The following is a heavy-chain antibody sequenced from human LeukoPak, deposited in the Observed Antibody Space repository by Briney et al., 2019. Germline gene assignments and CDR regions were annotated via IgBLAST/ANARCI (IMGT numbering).Heavy chain of an antibody. CDR1: GFTFSSYG. Sequence: GRSLRLSCAASGFTFSSYGMHWVRQAPGKGLEWVAVIWYDGTNKYYADSVKGRFTISRDSSGNTLYLQMNSLRAEDTAVYYCARAAYDNSGYLTLWGQGTLVTVSS. D-gene: IGHD3-22*01. V-gene: IGHV3-33*01. J-gene: IGHJ4*02. CDR3: ARAAYDNSGYLTL. CDR2: IWYDGTNK.